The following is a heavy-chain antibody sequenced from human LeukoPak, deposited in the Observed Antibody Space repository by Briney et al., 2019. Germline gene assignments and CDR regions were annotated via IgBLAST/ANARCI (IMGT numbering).Heavy chain of an antibody. CDR3: ARVTILVATGTDWFDP. CDR1: GYTFTSYS. V-gene: IGHV1-18*01. Sequence: ASVNVSCKASGYTFTSYSISWVRQAPGQGPEWMGWLSAYNGNTNHAQKLQGRVTKTTDTSTSTAYMELRSLRSDDTAVYYCARVTILVATGTDWFDPWGQGTLVTVSS. J-gene: IGHJ5*02. CDR2: LSAYNGNT. D-gene: IGHD2-8*02.